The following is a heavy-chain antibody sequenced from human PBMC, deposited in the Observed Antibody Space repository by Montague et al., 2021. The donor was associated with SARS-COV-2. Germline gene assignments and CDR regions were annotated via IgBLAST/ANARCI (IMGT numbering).Heavy chain of an antibody. CDR1: GFSLSTSGVC. CDR3: AHRDSGRIAAAGFNY. Sequence: PALVKPTQTLTLACTFSGFSLSTSGVCVGWIRQPPGKALEWLALXYWXDDKRYSPSLKSRLTITKDTSKNQVVLTMTNMDPVDTATYYCAHRDSGRIAAAGFNYWGQGTLVTVSS. J-gene: IGHJ4*02. V-gene: IGHV2-5*01. D-gene: IGHD6-13*01. CDR2: XYWXDDK.